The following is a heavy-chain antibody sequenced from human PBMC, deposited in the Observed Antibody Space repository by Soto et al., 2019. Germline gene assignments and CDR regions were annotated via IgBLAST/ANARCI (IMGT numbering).Heavy chain of an antibody. Sequence: GGSLRLSCAASGFTVSSNYMSWVRQAPGKGLEWVSVIYSGGSTYYADSVKGRFTISRHNSKNTLYLQMNSLRAEDTAVYYCARVGPFGSSTSRLGPRLYYYMDVWGKGTTVTVSS. CDR2: IYSGGST. V-gene: IGHV3-53*04. J-gene: IGHJ6*03. CDR1: GFTVSSNY. CDR3: ARVGPFGSSTSRLGPRLYYYMDV. D-gene: IGHD2-2*01.